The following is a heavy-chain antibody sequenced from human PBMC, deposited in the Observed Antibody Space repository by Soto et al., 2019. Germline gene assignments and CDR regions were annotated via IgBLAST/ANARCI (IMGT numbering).Heavy chain of an antibody. CDR3: ARAGDGSSWYYYYGMDV. D-gene: IGHD6-13*01. J-gene: IGHJ6*02. Sequence: PGGSLRLSCAASGFTFSSYAMHWVRQAPGKGLEWVAVISYDGSNKYYADSVKGRFTISRDNSKNTLYLQMNSLRAEDTAVYYCARAGDGSSWYYYYGMDVWGQGTTVTVSS. CDR1: GFTFSSYA. V-gene: IGHV3-30-3*01. CDR2: ISYDGSNK.